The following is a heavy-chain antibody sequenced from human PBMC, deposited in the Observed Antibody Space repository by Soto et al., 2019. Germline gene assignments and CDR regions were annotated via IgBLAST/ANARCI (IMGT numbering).Heavy chain of an antibody. V-gene: IGHV3-23*01. J-gene: IGHJ3*02. CDR3: AKATATGGGAFEI. D-gene: IGHD2-8*02. CDR2: ILVGGST. CDR1: GFICSSYD. Sequence: PGGSLRLSCAVSGFICSSYDMSWVRQAPGKGLEWVSTILVGGSTHYEDSVKGRFTISRDTSKNAVYLQMNSLTAGDTAVYYCAKATATGGGAFEIYGQGXMVTV.